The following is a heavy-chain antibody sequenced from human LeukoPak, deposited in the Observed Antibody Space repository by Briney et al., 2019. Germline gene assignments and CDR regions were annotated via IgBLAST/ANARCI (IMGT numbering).Heavy chain of an antibody. D-gene: IGHD1-26*01. CDR3: ARAMPIVGATYLDY. CDR2: ISYDGSNK. J-gene: IGHJ4*02. Sequence: GGSLRLSCAASGFTFSSYAMHWVRQAPGKGLEWVAVISYDGSNKYYADSVKGRFTISRDNSKNTLHLQMNSLRAEDTAVYYCARAMPIVGATYLDYRGQGTLVTVSS. CDR1: GFTFSSYA. V-gene: IGHV3-30-3*01.